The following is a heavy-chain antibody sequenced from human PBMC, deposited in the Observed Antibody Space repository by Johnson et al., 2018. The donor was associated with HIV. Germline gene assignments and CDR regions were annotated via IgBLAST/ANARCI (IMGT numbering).Heavy chain of an antibody. CDR3: AKERGKRWLHPRDAFDI. CDR2: ISYDGSNK. D-gene: IGHD5-24*01. CDR1: GFTFNSYG. J-gene: IGHJ3*02. Sequence: VQLVESGGGVVQPGRSLRLSCAASGFTFNSYGMHWVRQAPGKGLEWVAVISYDGSNKYYADSVKGRFTISRANSKNTLYLRMNSLRAEDTAVYYCAKERGKRWLHPRDAFDIWGQGTMVTVSS. V-gene: IGHV3-30*18.